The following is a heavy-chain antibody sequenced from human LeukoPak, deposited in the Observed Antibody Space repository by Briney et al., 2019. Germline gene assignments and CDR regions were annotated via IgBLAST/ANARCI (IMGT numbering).Heavy chain of an antibody. CDR2: IYYSGST. Sequence: SETLSLTCTVSGGSISSYYWSWIRQPPGKGLEWIGYIYYSGSTNYNPSLKSRVTISVDTSKNQFSLKLSSVTAADTAVYYCASDSSGYYGAGYWGQGTLVTVSS. CDR3: ASDSSGYYGAGY. CDR1: GGSISSYY. J-gene: IGHJ4*02. V-gene: IGHV4-59*12. D-gene: IGHD3-22*01.